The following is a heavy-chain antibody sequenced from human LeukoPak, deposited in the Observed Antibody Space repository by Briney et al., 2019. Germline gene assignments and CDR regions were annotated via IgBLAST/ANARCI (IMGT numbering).Heavy chain of an antibody. CDR2: IYYSGST. D-gene: IGHD5-18*01. Sequence: SETLSLTCTVSGGSISRYYWSWIRQPPGKGLEWIGSIYYSGSTWSSLKSRVTISIDTSKNKFSLKLSSVTAADTAVYYCARAGYSYGYVDYWGQGTLVTVSS. CDR1: GGSISRYY. V-gene: IGHV4-59*12. CDR3: ARAGYSYGYVDY. J-gene: IGHJ4*02.